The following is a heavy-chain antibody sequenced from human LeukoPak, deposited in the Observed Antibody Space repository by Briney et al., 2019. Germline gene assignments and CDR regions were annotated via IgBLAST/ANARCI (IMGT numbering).Heavy chain of an antibody. Sequence: SETLSLTCAVYGGSFSGYYWSWIRQPPGKGLEWIGEINHSGSTNYNPSLKSRVTISVDTSKNQFSLKLSSVTAADTAVYYCARDYRLIAAAGTGYGMDVWGQGTTVTVSS. J-gene: IGHJ6*02. CDR2: INHSGST. V-gene: IGHV4-34*01. CDR1: GGSFSGYY. D-gene: IGHD6-13*01. CDR3: ARDYRLIAAAGTGYGMDV.